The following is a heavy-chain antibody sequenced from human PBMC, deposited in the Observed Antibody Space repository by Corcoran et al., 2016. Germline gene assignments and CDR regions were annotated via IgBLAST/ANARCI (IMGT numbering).Heavy chain of an antibody. V-gene: IGHV1-8*01. CDR3: ARGYVLRFLEWLTQYNWFDP. J-gene: IGHJ5*02. Sequence: QVQLVQSGAEVKKPGASVKVSCKASGYTFTSYDINWVRQATGQGLEWMGWMNPNSGNTGYAQKFQGRVTMTRNTSISTAYMELSSLRSEDTAVYYCARGYVLRFLEWLTQYNWFDPWGQGTLVTVSS. CDR1: GYTFTSYD. CDR2: MNPNSGNT. D-gene: IGHD3-3*01.